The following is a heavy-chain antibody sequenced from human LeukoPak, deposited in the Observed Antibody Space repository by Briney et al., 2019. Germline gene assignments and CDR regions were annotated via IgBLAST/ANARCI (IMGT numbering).Heavy chain of an antibody. V-gene: IGHV4-30-4*01. D-gene: IGHD2-15*01. Sequence: PSQTLSLTCTVSGGSISSGDYYWSWIRQPPGKGLEWIGYIYYSGSTYYNPSLKSRVTISVDTSKNQFSLKLSSVTAADTAVYYCARDCSGGSCYSVWGQGTLVTVSS. CDR3: ARDCSGGSCYSV. J-gene: IGHJ4*02. CDR2: IYYSGST. CDR1: GGSISSGDYY.